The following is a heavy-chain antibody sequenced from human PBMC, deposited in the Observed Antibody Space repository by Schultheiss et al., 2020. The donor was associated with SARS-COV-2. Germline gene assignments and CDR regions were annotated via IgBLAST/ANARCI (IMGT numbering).Heavy chain of an antibody. J-gene: IGHJ6*02. CDR3: ARDRIPAANGYYYYGMDV. V-gene: IGHV3-11*04. D-gene: IGHD2-2*01. CDR2: ISSSSSTI. CDR1: GFTFSDYY. Sequence: GESLKISCAASGFTFSDYYMSWIRQAPGKGLEWVSYISSSSSTIYYADSVKGRFTISRDNAKNSLYLQMNSLRAEDTAVYYCARDRIPAANGYYYYGMDVWGQGTTVTVSS.